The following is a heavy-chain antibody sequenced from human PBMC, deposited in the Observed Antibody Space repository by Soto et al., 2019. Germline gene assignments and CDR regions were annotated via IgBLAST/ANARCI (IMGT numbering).Heavy chain of an antibody. D-gene: IGHD2-2*02. CDR3: ARLGCSSTSCYKRSTDV. J-gene: IGHJ6*02. CDR2: INHSGST. Sequence: QVQLQQWGAGLLKPSETLSLTCAVYGGSFSGYYWSWIRQPPGKGLEWIGEINHSGSTNYNPSLKSRVTISVDTSKNQFSLKLSSVTAADTAVYYCARLGCSSTSCYKRSTDVWGQGTTVTVSS. CDR1: GGSFSGYY. V-gene: IGHV4-34*01.